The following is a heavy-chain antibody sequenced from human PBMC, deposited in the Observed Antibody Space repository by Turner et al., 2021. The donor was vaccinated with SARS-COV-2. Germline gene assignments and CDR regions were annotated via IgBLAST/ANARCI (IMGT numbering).Heavy chain of an antibody. CDR1: GYTLTELS. D-gene: IGHD3-3*01. J-gene: IGHJ5*02. CDR3: ATLPSPHHDFWSGYYVFDP. V-gene: IGHV1-24*01. CDR2: FDPEDGET. Sequence: QVQLVQPGAEVKKPGASVKVSCKVSGYTLTELSMHWVRQAPRKGLEWMGGFDPEDGETIYAQKFQGRVTMTEDTSTDTAYMELSSLRSEDTAVYYCATLPSPHHDFWSGYYVFDPWGQGTLVTVSS.